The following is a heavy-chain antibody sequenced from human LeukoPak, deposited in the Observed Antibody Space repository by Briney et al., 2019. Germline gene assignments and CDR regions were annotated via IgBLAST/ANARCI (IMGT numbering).Heavy chain of an antibody. V-gene: IGHV3-23*01. Sequence: GGSLRLSCAACVFTFSSYAMSWVRQAPGKGLEWVSAISSSGGSTYYADSVRGRFTISRDNSKNTLYLQMNSLRAEDTAVYYCAKGESIQFQLYYFDYWGQGTLVTVSS. CDR1: VFTFSSYA. CDR2: ISSSGGST. CDR3: AKGESIQFQLYYFDY. D-gene: IGHD5-18*01. J-gene: IGHJ4*02.